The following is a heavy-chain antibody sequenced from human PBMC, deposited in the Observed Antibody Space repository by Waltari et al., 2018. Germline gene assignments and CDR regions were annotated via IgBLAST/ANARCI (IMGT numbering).Heavy chain of an antibody. Sequence: EVQLVESGGGLVRPGGSRRLYWGASGFTFGYYTMIWVRQAPGKVPEWISFITSDGTHTTYADSLRGRFTISRDNAKNSLFLQINSLRADDTAVYYCARDRRPTLILGSGAFDIWGQGIKVNVSS. D-gene: IGHD3-22*01. CDR2: ITSDGTHT. J-gene: IGHJ3*02. CDR3: ARDRRPTLILGSGAFDI. V-gene: IGHV3-21*01. CDR1: GFTFGYYT.